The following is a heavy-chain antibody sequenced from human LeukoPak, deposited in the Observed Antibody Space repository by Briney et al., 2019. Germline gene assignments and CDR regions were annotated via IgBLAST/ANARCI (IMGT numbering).Heavy chain of an antibody. D-gene: IGHD6-13*01. CDR1: GFTFSSYA. J-gene: IGHJ4*02. V-gene: IGHV3-23*01. CDR2: ISGSCGST. CDR3: AKSAYSSSCSSFDY. Sequence: GGSLRLSCTASGFTFSSYAMSWARQAPGKGLEWVCAISGSCGSTYYTDSVKGRFTISRDNSKNTLYLQMSSLRAEDTAIYYCAKSAYSSSCSSFDYWGQGTLVTVSS.